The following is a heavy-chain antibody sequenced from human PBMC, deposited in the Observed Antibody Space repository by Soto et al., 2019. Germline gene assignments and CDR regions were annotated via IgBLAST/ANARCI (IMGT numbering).Heavy chain of an antibody. CDR3: ARARGGVYDYVWGSFPSPSYGMDV. CDR1: RGSFSGYY. CDR2: INHSGST. Sequence: SETLSLTCAVNRGSFSGYYWRWIRQPPGKGLYCIGEINHSGSTNYNPSLKSRVTISVDTSKNQFSLKLSSVTAADTAVYYCARARGGVYDYVWGSFPSPSYGMDVWGQGTTVT. J-gene: IGHJ6*02. D-gene: IGHD3-16*01. V-gene: IGHV4-34*01.